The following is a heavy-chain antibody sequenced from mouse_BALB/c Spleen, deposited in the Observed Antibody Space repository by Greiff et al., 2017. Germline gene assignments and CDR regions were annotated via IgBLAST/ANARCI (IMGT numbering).Heavy chain of an antibody. Sequence: QVQLQQSAAELARPGASVKMSCKASGYTFTSYTMHWVKQRPGQGLEWIGYINPSSGYTEYNQKFKDKTTLTADKSSSTAYMQLSSLTSEDSAVYYCARDYGNYETWFAYWGQGTLVTVSA. J-gene: IGHJ3*01. D-gene: IGHD2-1*01. V-gene: IGHV1-4*02. CDR3: ARDYGNYETWFAY. CDR2: INPSSGYT. CDR1: GYTFTSYT.